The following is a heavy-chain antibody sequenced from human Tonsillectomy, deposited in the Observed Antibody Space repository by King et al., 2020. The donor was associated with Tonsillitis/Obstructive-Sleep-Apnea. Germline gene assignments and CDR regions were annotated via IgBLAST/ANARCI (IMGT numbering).Heavy chain of an antibody. V-gene: IGHV5-10-1*01. CDR3: ASYGYCSSTSCYRRSPGTYYYYMDV. D-gene: IGHD2-2*02. CDR1: GYSFTSYW. J-gene: IGHJ6*03. Sequence: VQLVESGAEVKKPGESLRISCKGSGYSFTSYWISWVRQMPGKGLEWMGRIDPSDSYTNYSPSFQGHVTISADKSISTAYLQWSSLKASDTAMYYCASYGYCSSTSCYRRSPGTYYYYMDVWGKGTTVTVSS. CDR2: IDPSDSYT.